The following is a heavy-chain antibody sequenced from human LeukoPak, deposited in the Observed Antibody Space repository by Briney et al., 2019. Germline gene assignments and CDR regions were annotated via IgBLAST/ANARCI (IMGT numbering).Heavy chain of an antibody. CDR2: ISSSGITI. V-gene: IGHV3-11*04. CDR3: ARRKWPVSTWYMDV. CDR1: GFTFSDYY. D-gene: IGHD5/OR15-5a*01. J-gene: IGHJ6*03. Sequence: GGSLRLSCAASGFTFSDYYMSWIRQAPGKGLEWVSYISSSGITIYYADSVRGRCTISRDNAKNSLYLEMNSLRVEDTAVYYCARRKWPVSTWYMDVWGKGTTVTVSS.